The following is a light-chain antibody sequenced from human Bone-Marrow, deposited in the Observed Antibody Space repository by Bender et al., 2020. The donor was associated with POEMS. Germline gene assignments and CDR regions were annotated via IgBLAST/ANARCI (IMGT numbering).Light chain of an antibody. V-gene: IGLV2-8*01. CDR1: SSDVGVYNS. Sequence: QSALTQPRSVSGSPGQSVTISCTGTSSDVGVYNSVSWYQHHPGKAPKVMIYEGSERPSGVSNRFSGSKSGNTASLTVSGLQAEDEADYYCSSYAGSNDAVFGTGTKVTVL. CDR3: SSYAGSNDAV. CDR2: EGS. J-gene: IGLJ1*01.